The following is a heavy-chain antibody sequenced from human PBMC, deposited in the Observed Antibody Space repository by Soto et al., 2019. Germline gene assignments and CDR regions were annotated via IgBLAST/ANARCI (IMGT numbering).Heavy chain of an antibody. J-gene: IGHJ6*02. D-gene: IGHD3-9*01. Sequence: PGESLKISCKGSGYSFTSYWIGWVRQMPGKGLEWMGIIYPGDSDTRYSPSFQGQVTISADNSKNTLYLQMNSLRAEDTAVYYCARDHYDILTGYHYYYGMDVWGQGTTVTVSS. V-gene: IGHV5-51*01. CDR1: GYSFTSYW. CDR2: IYPGDSDT. CDR3: ARDHYDILTGYHYYYGMDV.